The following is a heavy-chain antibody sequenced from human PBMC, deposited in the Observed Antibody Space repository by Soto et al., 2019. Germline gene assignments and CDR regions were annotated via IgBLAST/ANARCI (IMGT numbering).Heavy chain of an antibody. CDR3: ARLDYYGSGSYYNAYYYYGMDV. D-gene: IGHD3-10*01. CDR1: GGSISSGDYY. J-gene: IGHJ6*02. CDR2: IYYSGST. Sequence: QVQLQESGPGLVKPSQTLSLTCTVSGGSISSGDYYWSWIRQPPGKGLEWIGYIYYSGSTYYNPSLKSRVTISVDPSKNQFSLKLSSVTAADTAVYYCARLDYYGSGSYYNAYYYYGMDVWGQGTTVTVSS. V-gene: IGHV4-30-4*01.